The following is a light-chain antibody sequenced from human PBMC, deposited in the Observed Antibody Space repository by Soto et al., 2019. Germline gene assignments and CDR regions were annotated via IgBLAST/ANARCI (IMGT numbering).Light chain of an antibody. Sequence: DIQMTQSPSTLSASVGDRVTITCRASQSIRSWLAWYQQKPGKAPQLLIYDASNLENGVPSRFSGSGSGTEFTLTISSLQPDDVATYYCQQYDSFSKTFGRGTKVEVK. V-gene: IGKV1-5*01. J-gene: IGKJ1*01. CDR3: QQYDSFSKT. CDR2: DAS. CDR1: QSIRSW.